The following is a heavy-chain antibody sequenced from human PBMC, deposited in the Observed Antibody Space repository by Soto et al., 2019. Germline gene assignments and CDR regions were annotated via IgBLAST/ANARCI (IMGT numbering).Heavy chain of an antibody. Sequence: PSETLSLTCTVSGGSISSGGYYWSWIRQHPGKGLEWIGYIYYSGSTYYNLSLKSRVTISVDTSKNQFSLKLSSVTAADTAVYYCARSGYSYGPNPLLYWGQGTLVTVSS. CDR1: GGSISSGGYY. CDR3: ARSGYSYGPNPLLY. J-gene: IGHJ4*02. V-gene: IGHV4-31*03. CDR2: IYYSGST. D-gene: IGHD5-18*01.